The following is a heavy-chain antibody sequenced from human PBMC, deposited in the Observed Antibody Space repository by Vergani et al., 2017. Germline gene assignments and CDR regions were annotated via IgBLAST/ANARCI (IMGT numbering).Heavy chain of an antibody. Sequence: EVQLVESGGGLVQPGGSLRLSCAASGFTVSSYWMHWVRQAPGKGLVWVSRINSDGSSTSYADSVKGRFTISRDNAKNTLYLQMNSLRAEDTAVYYCARERANYDFWSGSNYWYFDLWGRGTLVTVSS. V-gene: IGHV3-74*01. CDR1: GFTVSSYW. CDR2: INSDGSST. J-gene: IGHJ2*01. D-gene: IGHD3-3*01. CDR3: ARERANYDFWSGSNYWYFDL.